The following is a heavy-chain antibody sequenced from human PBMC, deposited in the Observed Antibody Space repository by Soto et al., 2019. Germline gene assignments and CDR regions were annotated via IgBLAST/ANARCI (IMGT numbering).Heavy chain of an antibody. CDR1: GGTFSSYA. D-gene: IGHD5-12*01. J-gene: IGHJ4*02. Sequence: ASVKVSCKASGGTFSSYAISWVRQAPGQGLEWMGGIIPIFGTANYAQKFQGRVTITADESTSTAYMELSSLRSEDTAVYYCARALAQRWLQLRPLDYWGQGTLVTVSS. V-gene: IGHV1-69*13. CDR3: ARALAQRWLQLRPLDY. CDR2: IIPIFGTA.